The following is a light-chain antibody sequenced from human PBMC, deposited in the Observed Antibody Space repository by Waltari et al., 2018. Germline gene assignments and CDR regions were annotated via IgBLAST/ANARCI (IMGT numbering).Light chain of an antibody. Sequence: DIVLTQSPGTASFSHGERVTLSCRASQSVGSSSLAWYQQEPGQAPRLVIYRASRRATGIPDRFSGSGSGTDFSLTISRLEPEDFAVYYCQQHGTLPATFGQGTKVEIK. CDR1: QSVGSSS. CDR3: QQHGTLPAT. V-gene: IGKV3-20*01. J-gene: IGKJ1*01. CDR2: RAS.